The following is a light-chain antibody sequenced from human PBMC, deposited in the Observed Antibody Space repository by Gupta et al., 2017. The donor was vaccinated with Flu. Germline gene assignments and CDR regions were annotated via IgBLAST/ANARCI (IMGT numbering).Light chain of an antibody. CDR2: KAS. Sequence: VPLRLPASMSSTSRHTRVSKNRDTYLAWSQQNPGQSPRLLIYKASNRDSGVPDRFSGSGSGTDFTLTISSLEAEDVGIYYCLQGKSWPLTFGQGTKVEI. CDR1: HTRVSKNRDTY. J-gene: IGKJ4*01. V-gene: IGKV2-30*01. CDR3: LQGKSWPLT.